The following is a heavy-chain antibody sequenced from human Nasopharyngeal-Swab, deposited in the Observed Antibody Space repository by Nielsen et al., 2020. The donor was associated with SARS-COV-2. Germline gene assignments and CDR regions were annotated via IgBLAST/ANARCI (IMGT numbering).Heavy chain of an antibody. D-gene: IGHD6-6*01. J-gene: IGHJ4*02. CDR2: IYYSGST. Sequence: SETLSLTCTVSGGSISSGGYYWSWIRQHPGKGLEWIGYIYYSGSTYYNPSLKSRVTITVDTSKNQFSLKLSSVTAADTAVYYCARGERGAARPPGGYFDYWGQGTLVTVSS. CDR1: GGSISSGGYY. CDR3: ARGERGAARPPGGYFDY. V-gene: IGHV4-31*03.